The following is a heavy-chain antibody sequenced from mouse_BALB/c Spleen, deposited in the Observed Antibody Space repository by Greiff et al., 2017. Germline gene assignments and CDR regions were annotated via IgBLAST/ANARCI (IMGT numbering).Heavy chain of an antibody. J-gene: IGHJ4*01. Sequence: LQESGAELMKPGASVKISCKATGYTFSSYWVEWVKQRPGHGLEWIGEILPGSGSTNYNEKFKGKATFTADTSSNTAYMQLSSLTSEDSAVYYCARSPYDYYAMDYWGQGTSVTVSS. V-gene: IGHV1-9*01. CDR3: ARSPYDYYAMDY. CDR2: ILPGSGST. CDR1: GYTFSSYW.